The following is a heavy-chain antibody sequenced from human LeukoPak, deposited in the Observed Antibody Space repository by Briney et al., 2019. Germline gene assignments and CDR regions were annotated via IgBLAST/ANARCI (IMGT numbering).Heavy chain of an antibody. J-gene: IGHJ5*02. D-gene: IGHD3-10*01. V-gene: IGHV3-23*01. CDR2: ISGSGGST. CDR3: AKDYDVITTVRGVTYNWFDP. Sequence: GGSLRLSCAASGFTFSSYAMSWVRQAPGKGLEWVSAISGSGGSTYYADSVKGRFTISRDNSKNTLYLQMNSLRAEDTAVYYCAKDYDVITTVRGVTYNWFDPWGQGTLVTVSS. CDR1: GFTFSSYA.